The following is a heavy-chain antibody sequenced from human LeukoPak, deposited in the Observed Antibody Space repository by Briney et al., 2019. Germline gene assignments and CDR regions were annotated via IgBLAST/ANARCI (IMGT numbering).Heavy chain of an antibody. CDR2: ISAYNGNT. V-gene: IGHV1-18*01. D-gene: IGHD4-23*01. CDR1: GYTFTSYG. J-gene: IGHJ3*02. CDR3: ASPVKSDYGGNSPRDWGAFDI. Sequence: GASVKVSCKASGYTFTSYGISWVRQAPGQGLEWMGWISAYNGNTNYAQKFQGRVTITADESTSTAYMELSSLRSEDTAVYYCASPVKSDYGGNSPRDWGAFDIWGQGTMVTVSS.